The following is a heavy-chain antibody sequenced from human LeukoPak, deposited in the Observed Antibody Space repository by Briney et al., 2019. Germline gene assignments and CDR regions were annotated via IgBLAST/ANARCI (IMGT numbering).Heavy chain of an antibody. CDR2: ISGSGGST. V-gene: IGHV3-23*01. J-gene: IGHJ4*02. Sequence: GGSLRLSCAASGFTFSSYAMSWVRQAPGKGLXXXXAISGSGGSTYYADSVKGRFTISRDNSKNTLYLQMNSLRAEDTAVYYCAKDLNDGSYFDYWGQGTLVTVSS. D-gene: IGHD1-26*01. CDR3: AKDLNDGSYFDY. CDR1: GFTFSSYA.